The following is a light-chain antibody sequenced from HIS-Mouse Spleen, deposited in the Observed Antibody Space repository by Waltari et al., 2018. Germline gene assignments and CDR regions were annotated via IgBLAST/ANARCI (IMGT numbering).Light chain of an antibody. V-gene: IGLV3-1*01. CDR1: KLGDKY. Sequence: SYELTQPPSVSVSPGQTASITCSGYKLGDKYACWYQQKPSQYPVLVIYQDSKRPSGIPERFSGSNSGNTATLTISGTQAMDEADYYCQAWDSSTAVFGTGTKVTVL. CDR3: QAWDSSTAV. J-gene: IGLJ1*01. CDR2: QDS.